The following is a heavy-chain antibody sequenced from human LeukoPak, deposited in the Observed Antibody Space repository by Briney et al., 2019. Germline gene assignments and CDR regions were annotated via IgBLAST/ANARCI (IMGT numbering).Heavy chain of an antibody. Sequence: PGGSLRLSCATSGFTLNNYDMSWVRQAPGKGLEWVSTISGSDGSANYADSVRDRFTISRDNSKNTLYLQMNSLRADDTAVYYCAKEVTDTGGYYYHYWGQGTLVTVSS. J-gene: IGHJ4*02. CDR1: GFTLNNYD. CDR2: ISGSDGSA. V-gene: IGHV3-23*01. CDR3: AKEVTDTGGYYYHY. D-gene: IGHD3-22*01.